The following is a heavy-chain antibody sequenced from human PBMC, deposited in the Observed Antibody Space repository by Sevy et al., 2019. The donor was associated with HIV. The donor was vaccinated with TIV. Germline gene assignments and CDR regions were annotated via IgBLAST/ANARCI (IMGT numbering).Heavy chain of an antibody. CDR2: FSGSGGST. CDR1: GFTFSSYA. V-gene: IGHV3-23*01. CDR3: AKEVRGDPTGAPFDY. Sequence: GGSLRLSCAASGFTFSSYAMSWVRQAPGKGLEWVSAFSGSGGSTYYADSVKGRFTISRDNSKNTLYLQVNSLRAEDTAVYYCAKEVRGDPTGAPFDYWGQGTLVTVSS. J-gene: IGHJ4*02. D-gene: IGHD4-17*01.